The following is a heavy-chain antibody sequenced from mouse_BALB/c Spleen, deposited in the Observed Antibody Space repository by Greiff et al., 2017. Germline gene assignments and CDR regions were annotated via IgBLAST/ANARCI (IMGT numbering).Heavy chain of an antibody. CDR2: IYPYNGGT. Sequence: EVQLQQSGPELVKPGASVKISCKASGYTFTDYNMHWVKQSHGKSLEWIGYIYPYNGGTGYNQKFKSKATLTVDNSSSTAYMELRSLTSEDSAVYYCARYSWDWYFDVWGAGTTVTVSS. CDR3: ARYSWDWYFDV. V-gene: IGHV1S29*02. J-gene: IGHJ1*01. CDR1: GYTFTDYN.